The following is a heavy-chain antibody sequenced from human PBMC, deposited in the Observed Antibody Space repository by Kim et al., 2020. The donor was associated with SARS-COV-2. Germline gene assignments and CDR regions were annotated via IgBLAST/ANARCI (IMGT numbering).Heavy chain of an antibody. Sequence: GGSLRLSCAASGFTFSSYAMSWVRQAPGKGLEWVSAISGSGGSTYYADSVKGRFTISRDNSKNTLYLQMNSLRAEDTAVYYCANVGELKKAMTTVAPAAFDIWGQGTRVTVSS. V-gene: IGHV3-23*01. CDR2: ISGSGGST. D-gene: IGHD4-17*01. J-gene: IGHJ3*02. CDR3: ANVGELKKAMTTVAPAAFDI. CDR1: GFTFSSYA.